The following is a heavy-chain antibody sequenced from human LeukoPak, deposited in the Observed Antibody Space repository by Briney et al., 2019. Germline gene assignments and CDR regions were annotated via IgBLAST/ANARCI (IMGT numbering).Heavy chain of an antibody. Sequence: PGGSLRLSCAASGFTFSSYGMHWVRQAPGKGLEWVAVIWYDGSNKYYADSVKGRFTISRDNSKNTLYLQMNGLRAEDTAVYYCARGGAREILLWFGELLYPIDYWGQGTLVTVSS. V-gene: IGHV3-33*01. CDR1: GFTFSSYG. CDR3: ARGGAREILLWFGELLYPIDY. J-gene: IGHJ4*02. CDR2: IWYDGSNK. D-gene: IGHD3-10*01.